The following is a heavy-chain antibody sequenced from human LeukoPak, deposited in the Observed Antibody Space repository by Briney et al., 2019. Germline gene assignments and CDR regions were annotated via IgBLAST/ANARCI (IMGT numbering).Heavy chain of an antibody. CDR3: AREWGKYYYDSSGHSRAFDI. J-gene: IGHJ3*02. D-gene: IGHD3-22*01. Sequence: PSETLSLTXTVSGGSISSYYWSWIRQAPGKGLEWLGYIYYSGSTNYNPSLKSRVTISVDTSKNQFSLKLSSVTAADTAVYYCAREWGKYYYDSSGHSRAFDIWGQGTMVTVSS. CDR2: IYYSGST. CDR1: GGSISSYY. V-gene: IGHV4-59*01.